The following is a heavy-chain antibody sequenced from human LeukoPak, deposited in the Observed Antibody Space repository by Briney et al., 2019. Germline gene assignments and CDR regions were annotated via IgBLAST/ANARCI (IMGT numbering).Heavy chain of an antibody. D-gene: IGHD6-6*01. CDR2: INPNSGGT. CDR1: GYTFTGYY. CDR3: ARNPGGYSSSEFDY. J-gene: IGHJ4*02. V-gene: IGHV1-2*02. Sequence: GASVKVSCKASGYTFTGYYMHWVRQAPGQGLEWMGWINPNSGGTNYAQKFQGRVTMTRDTSISTAYMELSRLRSDDTAVYYCARNPGGYSSSEFDYWGQGTLVTVSS.